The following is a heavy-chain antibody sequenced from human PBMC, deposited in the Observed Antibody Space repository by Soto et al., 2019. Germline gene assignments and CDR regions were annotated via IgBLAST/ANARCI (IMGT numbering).Heavy chain of an antibody. D-gene: IGHD2-21*02. J-gene: IGHJ4*02. CDR3: AKVPHTYCGGDCYPDY. V-gene: IGHV3-23*01. CDR2: ISGSGGST. CDR1: GFTFSTYA. Sequence: PGGSLRLSCAASGFTFSTYAMSWVRQAPGKGLEWVSAISGSGGSTYYADSVKGRFTISRNNSKDTLYLQMNSLRAEDAAVYYCAKVPHTYCGGDCYPDYWGQGTMVTVYS.